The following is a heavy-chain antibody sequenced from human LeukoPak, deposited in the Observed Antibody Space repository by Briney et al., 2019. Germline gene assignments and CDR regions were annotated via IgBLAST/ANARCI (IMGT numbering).Heavy chain of an antibody. D-gene: IGHD3-16*02. CDR3: ARLGAGRGLTFGGVIVKVY. CDR1: GFTFSSYS. Sequence: GGSLRLSCAASGFTFSSYSMNWVRQAPGKGLEWVSSISSSSSYIYYADSVKGRFTISRDNAKNSLYLQMNSLRAEDTAVYYCARLGAGRGLTFGGVIVKVYWGQGTLVTVSS. V-gene: IGHV3-21*01. J-gene: IGHJ4*02. CDR2: ISSSSSYI.